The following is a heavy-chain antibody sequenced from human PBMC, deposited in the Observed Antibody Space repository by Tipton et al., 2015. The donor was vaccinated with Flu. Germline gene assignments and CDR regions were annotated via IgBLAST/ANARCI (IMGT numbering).Heavy chain of an antibody. D-gene: IGHD3-3*01. CDR2: IYPGDSDT. Sequence: QSGAEVKKPGESLRISCKGSGYSFTSYWIGWVRQMPGKGLEWMGIIYPGDSDTRYSPSFQGQVTISADKSISTAYLQWSSLKASDTAMYYCARFSLYYDFWSGFDYWGQGTLVTVSS. J-gene: IGHJ4*02. CDR3: ARFSLYYDFWSGFDY. V-gene: IGHV5-51*01. CDR1: GYSFTSYW.